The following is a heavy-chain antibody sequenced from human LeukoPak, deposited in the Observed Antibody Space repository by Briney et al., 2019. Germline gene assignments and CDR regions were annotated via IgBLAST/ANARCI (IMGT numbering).Heavy chain of an antibody. CDR1: GGTFSSYA. CDR3: ARGGDIVVVPAATPFDY. CDR2: IIPIFGTA. D-gene: IGHD2-2*02. J-gene: IGHJ4*02. V-gene: IGHV1-69*13. Sequence: SVKVSCKASGGTFSSYAISWVRQAPGQGLEWMGEIIPIFGTANYAQKFQGRVTITADESTSTAYMELSSLRSEDTAVYYCARGGDIVVVPAATPFDYWGQGTPVPVSS.